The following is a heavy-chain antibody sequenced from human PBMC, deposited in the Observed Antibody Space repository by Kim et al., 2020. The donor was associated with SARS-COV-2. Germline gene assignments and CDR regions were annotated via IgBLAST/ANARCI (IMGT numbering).Heavy chain of an antibody. Sequence: STNSNPSLTRRVTISVDTSKTQFSLKLSSVTAADTAVYYCARVVGSSPDYWGQGTPVTVSS. V-gene: IGHV4-34*01. CDR2: ST. D-gene: IGHD6-13*01. J-gene: IGHJ4*02. CDR3: ARVVGSSPDY.